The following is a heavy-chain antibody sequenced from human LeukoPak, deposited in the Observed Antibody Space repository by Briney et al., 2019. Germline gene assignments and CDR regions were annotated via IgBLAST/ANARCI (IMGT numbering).Heavy chain of an antibody. CDR2: ISSSSSYI. CDR1: GFTFSSYT. J-gene: IGHJ4*02. D-gene: IGHD3-10*01. Sequence: GGSVRLSCAASGFTFSSYTMNWVRQAPGKGLEWVSSISSSSSYIYYADSVKGRFTISRDNANNSLYLQMNSLRAEDTAVYYCARESSSGSYYGIDYWGKGTPVTSSS. V-gene: IGHV3-21*01. CDR3: ARESSSGSYYGIDY.